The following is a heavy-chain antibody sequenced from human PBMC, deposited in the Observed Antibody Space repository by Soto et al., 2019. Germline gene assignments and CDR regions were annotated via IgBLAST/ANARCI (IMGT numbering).Heavy chain of an antibody. CDR2: IYASGTT. V-gene: IGHV4-4*07. CDR3: ARESRSELGTVEY. CDR1: GASISNYY. D-gene: IGHD1-1*01. J-gene: IGHJ4*02. Sequence: SETLSLTCTVSGASISNYYWSWIRQPAGKGLECLGRIYASGTTTYNPSLRSRVTMSVDTSKNQFSLNLDSVTAADTAVYYCARESRSELGTVEYWGQGTLVTVSS.